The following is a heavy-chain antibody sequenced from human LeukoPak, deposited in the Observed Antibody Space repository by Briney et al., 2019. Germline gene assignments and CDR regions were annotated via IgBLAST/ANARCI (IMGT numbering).Heavy chain of an antibody. CDR2: ISSSSTI. CDR1: GFTFSSYS. V-gene: IGHV3-48*01. Sequence: PGGSLRLSCAASGFTFSSYSMNWVRQAPGKGLEWVSYISSSSTIYYADSVKGRFTISRDNSKNTLYLQMNSLRAEDTAVYYCAKSARGGWYYGNWFDPWGQGTLVTVSS. D-gene: IGHD6-19*01. CDR3: AKSARGGWYYGNWFDP. J-gene: IGHJ5*02.